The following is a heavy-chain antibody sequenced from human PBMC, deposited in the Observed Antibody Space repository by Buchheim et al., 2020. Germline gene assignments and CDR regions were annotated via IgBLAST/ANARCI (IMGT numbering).Heavy chain of an antibody. CDR3: ARHTYYYDSSGGHRGDAFDI. Sequence: QVQLVESGGGLVKPGGSLRLSCAASGFTFSDYYMSWIRQAPGKGLEWVSYISSSSSYTNYADSVKGRFTISRDNAKNSLYLQMNSLRAEDTAVYYCARHTYYYDSSGGHRGDAFDIWGQGT. D-gene: IGHD3-22*01. J-gene: IGHJ3*02. CDR1: GFTFSDYY. V-gene: IGHV3-11*06. CDR2: ISSSSSYT.